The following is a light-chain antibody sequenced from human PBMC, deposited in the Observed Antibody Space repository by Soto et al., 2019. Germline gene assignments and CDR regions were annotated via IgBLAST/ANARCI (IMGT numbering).Light chain of an antibody. J-gene: IGKJ1*01. CDR1: QSVSSS. V-gene: IGKV3-15*01. CDR2: GAS. Sequence: EIVMTQSPATLSVSPGERATLSCRASQSVSSSLAWYQQKPGQAPRLLIYGASTRATGIPARFSGSGSGTEFTLTISSLQSEDFAVYYCQQYNTWPTFGQGTKVDIK. CDR3: QQYNTWPT.